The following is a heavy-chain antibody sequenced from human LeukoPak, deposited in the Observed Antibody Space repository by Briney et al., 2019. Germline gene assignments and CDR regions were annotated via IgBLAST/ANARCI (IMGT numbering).Heavy chain of an antibody. J-gene: IGHJ4*02. CDR3: ARGPNYGDYGGQ. Sequence: AGGSLRLSCVASGLTVSNNYMSWVRQAPGEGLEWVSLTYGGGTTYYADSVKGRFTISSDSSKNTVYLQMNSLRAEDTAVYYCARGPNYGDYGGQWGQGTLVTVSS. CDR1: GLTVSNNY. D-gene: IGHD4-17*01. CDR2: TYGGGTT. V-gene: IGHV3-53*01.